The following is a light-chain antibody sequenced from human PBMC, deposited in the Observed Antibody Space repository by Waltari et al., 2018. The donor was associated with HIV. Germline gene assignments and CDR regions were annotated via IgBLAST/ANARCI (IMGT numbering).Light chain of an antibody. Sequence: QSVLTQPPSVSGAPGQRVTISCSGGSSNIGSGYDVHWYQQFTGTAPKVLIYANTKRPSGVPDRFSGAKSGYSASLVITGLQAEDDADYYCQSYDSSLSGWVFGGGTKLTVL. CDR3: QSYDSSLSGWV. J-gene: IGLJ3*02. V-gene: IGLV1-40*01. CDR2: ANT. CDR1: SSNIGSGYD.